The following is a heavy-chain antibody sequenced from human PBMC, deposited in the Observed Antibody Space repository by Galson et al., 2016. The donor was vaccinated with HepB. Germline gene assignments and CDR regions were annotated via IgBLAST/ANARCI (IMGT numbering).Heavy chain of an antibody. Sequence: TLSLTCTVSGGSIRINSYYWTWIRQPAGKGLEWIGRIYTSGSTNYNPSLKSRVTISIDASKNEFSLRLSSVTAAVTAVYYCARQSLGYTYADDAFDIWGQGTTVTVSS. J-gene: IGHJ3*02. CDR3: ARQSLGYTYADDAFDI. CDR1: GGSIRINSYY. CDR2: IYTSGST. D-gene: IGHD5-18*01. V-gene: IGHV4-61*02.